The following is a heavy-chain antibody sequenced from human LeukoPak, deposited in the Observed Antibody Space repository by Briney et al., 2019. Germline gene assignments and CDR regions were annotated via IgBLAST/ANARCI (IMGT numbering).Heavy chain of an antibody. CDR2: INPNSGGT. Sequence: ASVKVSFKASGYTFTGYYMHWVRQAPGQGLEWMGWINPNSGGTNYAQKFQGRVTMTRDTSITTAYMELSRLRSDDTAVYYCARALPYSSGWYGGFDYWGQGTLVTVSS. D-gene: IGHD6-19*01. J-gene: IGHJ4*02. V-gene: IGHV1-2*02. CDR3: ARALPYSSGWYGGFDY. CDR1: GYTFTGYY.